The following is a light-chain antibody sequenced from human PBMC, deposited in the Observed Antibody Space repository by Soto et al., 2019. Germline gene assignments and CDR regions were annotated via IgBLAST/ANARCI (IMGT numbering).Light chain of an antibody. CDR1: SSDVGGYNY. J-gene: IGLJ2*01. Sequence: QSALTQPASVSGSPRQSITISCTGTSSDVGGYNYVSWYQQHPSKAPKLMIYEVSNRPSGVSNRFSGSKSGNTASLTISGLQAEDEADYYCSSYTSSSTLLFGGGTQLTVL. CDR2: EVS. V-gene: IGLV2-14*01. CDR3: SSYTSSSTLL.